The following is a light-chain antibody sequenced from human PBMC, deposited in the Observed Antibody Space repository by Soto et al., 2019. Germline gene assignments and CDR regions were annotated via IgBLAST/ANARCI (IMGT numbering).Light chain of an antibody. J-gene: IGLJ1*01. CDR3: SSYTSSSTRV. CDR1: SSDVGGYNY. V-gene: IGLV2-14*01. CDR2: DVS. Sequence: QSALTQPASVSGSPGQSITISCTGTSSDVGGYNYVSWYQQHPGKAPKLMIYDVSNRPSGVSNRFSGSKSGNTASLTISGPQAEDEADYYFSSYTSSSTRVFGTGTKLTVL.